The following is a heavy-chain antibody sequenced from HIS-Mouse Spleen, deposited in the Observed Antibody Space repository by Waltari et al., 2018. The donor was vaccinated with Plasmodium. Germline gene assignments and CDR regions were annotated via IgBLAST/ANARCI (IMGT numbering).Heavy chain of an antibody. J-gene: IGHJ1*01. D-gene: IGHD6-13*01. CDR1: GYTFTGYY. Sequence: QVQLVQSGAEVKKPGASVKVSCKASGYTFTGYYMHWVRQAPGQGLEWMEWINPNSGGTNYAQKFQGRVTMTRDTSISTAYMELSRLRSDDTAVYYCARVLGYKAAAGTFVEYFQHWGQGTLVTVSS. CDR3: ARVLGYKAAAGTFVEYFQH. V-gene: IGHV1-2*02. CDR2: INPNSGGT.